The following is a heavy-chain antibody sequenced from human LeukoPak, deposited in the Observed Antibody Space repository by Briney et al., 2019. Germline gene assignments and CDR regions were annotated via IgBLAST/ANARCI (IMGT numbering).Heavy chain of an antibody. V-gene: IGHV1-8*01. CDR1: GYTFTSYD. Sequence: ASVKFSGKAAGYTFTSYDFNCMRQATGQRPECMGWMNPNSDDTNSAQKFQDRVTMTRDTSISTAYMELSRLRSDDTAVYYCARGGITGTTRGPTRLNDAFDIWGQGTMVTVSS. CDR3: ARGGITGTTRGPTRLNDAFDI. D-gene: IGHD1-20*01. J-gene: IGHJ3*02. CDR2: MNPNSDDT.